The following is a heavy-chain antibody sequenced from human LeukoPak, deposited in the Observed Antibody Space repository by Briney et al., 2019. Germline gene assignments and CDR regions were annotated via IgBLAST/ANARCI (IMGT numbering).Heavy chain of an antibody. CDR1: GFTFSKYW. V-gene: IGHV3-74*01. CDR2: INPDDKST. J-gene: IGHJ3*02. CDR3: LTIVETPIDAFDI. D-gene: IGHD4-23*01. Sequence: GGSLRLSCAASGFTFSKYWLHRVRQPPGRGLVWLARINPDDKSTSYADSVKGRFTISIDDAKETLFLQMNSLTAEDTAVYYCLTIVETPIDAFDIWGQGAMVTVSS.